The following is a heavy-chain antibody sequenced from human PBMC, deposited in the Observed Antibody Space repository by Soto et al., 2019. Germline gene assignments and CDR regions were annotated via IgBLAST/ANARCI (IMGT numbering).Heavy chain of an antibody. V-gene: IGHV3-30-3*01. D-gene: IGHD4-4*01. J-gene: IGHJ2*01. CDR3: ARPLWTDDYNWGYFDL. CDR2: ISYDGNNK. CDR1: GFTYSTYT. Sequence: PGGSLRLSCAASGFTYSTYTMHWVRQAPGKGLEWVAVISYDGNNKFYADSVKGRFTISRDNSKNTLYLQMNSLRAEDTSVYYCARPLWTDDYNWGYFDLWGRGTLVTVSS.